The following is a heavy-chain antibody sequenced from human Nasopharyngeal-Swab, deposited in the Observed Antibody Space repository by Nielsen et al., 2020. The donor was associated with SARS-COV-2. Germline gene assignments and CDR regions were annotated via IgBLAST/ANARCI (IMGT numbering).Heavy chain of an antibody. J-gene: IGHJ4*02. D-gene: IGHD3-3*01. V-gene: IGHV7-4-1*02. CDR3: ARGVQDYDFWSGYYECFDY. CDR2: INTNTGNP. Sequence: ASVKVSCKASGYTFTSYAMNWVRQAPGQGLEWMGWINTNTGNPTYAQGFTGRFVFSLDTSVSTAYLQISSLKAEDTAVYYCARGVQDYDFWSGYYECFDYWGQGTLVTVSS. CDR1: GYTFTSYA.